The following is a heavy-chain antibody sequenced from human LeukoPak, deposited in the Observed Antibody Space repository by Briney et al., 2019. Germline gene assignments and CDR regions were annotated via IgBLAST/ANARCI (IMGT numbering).Heavy chain of an antibody. J-gene: IGHJ4*02. CDR1: GFTFSIYS. D-gene: IGHD5-12*01. Sequence: GGSLRLSCAASGFTFSIYSMHWVRQAPGKGLVWVSRINSDGSSTSYADSVKGRFTISRDNAKNTLYLQMNSLRAENTAVYYCARDRGLSGYVGNWGQGTLVTVPS. CDR3: ARDRGLSGYVGN. V-gene: IGHV3-74*01. CDR2: INSDGSST.